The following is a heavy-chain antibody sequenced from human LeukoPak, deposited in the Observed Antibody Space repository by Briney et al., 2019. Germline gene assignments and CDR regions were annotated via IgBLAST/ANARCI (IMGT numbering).Heavy chain of an antibody. CDR2: ISGSGGST. CDR1: GFTFSSYI. D-gene: IGHD3-16*01. CDR3: AKGVTGGGSYYFDY. V-gene: IGHV3-23*01. J-gene: IGHJ4*02. Sequence: GGSLRLSCAASGFTFSSYIMTWVRQAPGKGLEWVSAISGSGGSTSYADSVKGRFTISRDNSKNTLYLQMNSLRAEDTAIYYCAKGVTGGGSYYFDYWVQGTLVTVSS.